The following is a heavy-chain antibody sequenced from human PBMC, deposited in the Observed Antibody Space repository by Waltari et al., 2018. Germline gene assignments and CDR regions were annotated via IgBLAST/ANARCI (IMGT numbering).Heavy chain of an antibody. D-gene: IGHD6-6*01. J-gene: IGHJ4*02. CDR3: AKAFQGRELYSSSSPLFDY. CDR1: GFPFSSYG. Sequence: QVQLVESGGGVVQPGGSQRLPCAASGFPFSSYGMHLVRQAPAKGREWVAFIRYDGSNKYYADSVKGRFTISRDNSKNTLYLQMNSLRAEDTAVYYCAKAFQGRELYSSSSPLFDYWGQGTLVTVSS. CDR2: IRYDGSNK. V-gene: IGHV3-30*02.